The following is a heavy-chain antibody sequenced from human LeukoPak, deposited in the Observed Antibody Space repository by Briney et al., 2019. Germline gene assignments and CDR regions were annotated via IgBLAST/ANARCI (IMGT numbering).Heavy chain of an antibody. CDR3: ARAAYYYDSSVGY. V-gene: IGHV3-30*02. CDR1: GFTFSNFG. CDR2: IRFDGTSE. J-gene: IGHJ4*02. D-gene: IGHD3-22*01. Sequence: GGSLTLSCAASGFTFSNFGMHWVRQAPGKVLEWMAFIRFDGTSEFYADSVKARFTISRNNSQNTLYLQMNSLRAEDTAVYYCARAAYYYDSSVGYWGQGTLVTVSS.